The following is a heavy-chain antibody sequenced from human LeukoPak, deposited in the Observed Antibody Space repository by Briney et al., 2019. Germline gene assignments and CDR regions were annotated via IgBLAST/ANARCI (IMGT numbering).Heavy chain of an antibody. CDR2: ISTSGGTT. D-gene: IGHD1-26*01. CDR3: AKDRGWGVFDY. CDR1: GFTFSSYA. V-gene: IGHV3-23*01. J-gene: IGHJ4*02. Sequence: GGSLRLSCAASGFTFSSYAMSWVRQAPGKGLDWVSTISTSGGTTYYADSVKGRFTNSRDNSKNTLYLQMNSLRAEDTAVYYCAKDRGWGVFDYWGQGTLVTVSS.